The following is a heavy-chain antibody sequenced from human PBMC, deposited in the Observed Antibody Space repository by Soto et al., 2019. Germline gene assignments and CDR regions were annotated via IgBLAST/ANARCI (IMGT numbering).Heavy chain of an antibody. Sequence: AASVKVSCKASGYTFTSYDINWVRQATGQGLEWMGWMNPNSGNTGYAQKFQGRVTMTRNTSISTAYMELSSLRSEDTAVYYCARFSPFYSSSWYRGNNWFDPWGQGTLVTVSS. V-gene: IGHV1-8*01. J-gene: IGHJ5*02. CDR3: ARFSPFYSSSWYRGNNWFDP. CDR1: GYTFTSYD. D-gene: IGHD6-13*01. CDR2: MNPNSGNT.